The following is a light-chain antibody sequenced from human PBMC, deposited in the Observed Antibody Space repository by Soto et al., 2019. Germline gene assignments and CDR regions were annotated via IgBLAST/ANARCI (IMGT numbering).Light chain of an antibody. V-gene: IGKV3-20*01. J-gene: IGKJ2*01. Sequence: EIVLTQSPGTLSLSPGERATLPCSASQSVDSNYFAWYQHKPGQAPRLLIYGASSRATGIPDRFSGGGSGTDFTLTISRLEPEDFVVYYCQQYGSSPQTFGQGTKLEIK. CDR2: GAS. CDR1: QSVDSNY. CDR3: QQYGSSPQT.